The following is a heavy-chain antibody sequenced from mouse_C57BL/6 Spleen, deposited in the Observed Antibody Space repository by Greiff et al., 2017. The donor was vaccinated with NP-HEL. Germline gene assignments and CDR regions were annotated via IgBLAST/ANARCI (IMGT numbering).Heavy chain of an antibody. J-gene: IGHJ3*01. CDR3: ARRGDDGFAY. CDR2: FFPGSGST. CDR1: GYTFTSYW. V-gene: IGHV1-55*01. D-gene: IGHD2-12*01. Sequence: QVQLQQSGAELVKPGASVKMSCKASGYTFTSYWITWVKQRPGKGLGGIGEFFPGSGSTNYNEKFKSKATLTVDTSSSTAYMQLSSLTSEDSAVYYCARRGDDGFAYWGQGTLVTGSA.